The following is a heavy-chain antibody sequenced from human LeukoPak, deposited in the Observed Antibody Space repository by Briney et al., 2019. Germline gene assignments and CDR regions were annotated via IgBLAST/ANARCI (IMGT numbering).Heavy chain of an antibody. V-gene: IGHV1-2*02. D-gene: IGHD2-15*01. J-gene: IGHJ6*03. Sequence: ASVKVSCKASGYTFTSYYMHWVRQAPGQGLEWMGWINPNSGGTNYAQKFQGRVTMTRDTSISTAYMELSRLRSDDTAVYYCARDAGYCSGGSCYRYYYMDVWGKGTTVTVSS. CDR1: GYTFTSYY. CDR2: INPNSGGT. CDR3: ARDAGYCSGGSCYRYYYMDV.